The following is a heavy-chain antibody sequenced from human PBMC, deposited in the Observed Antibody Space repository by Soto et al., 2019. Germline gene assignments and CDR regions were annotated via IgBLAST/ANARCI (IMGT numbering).Heavy chain of an antibody. V-gene: IGHV4-30-4*08. CDR1: GGSFSDTY. CDR3: ARRSYYYDSSGYYYGSENFGY. D-gene: IGHD3-22*01. J-gene: IGHJ4*02. CDR2: IYYSGST. Sequence: PSETLSLTCAVYGGSFSDTYWNWFRQPPGKGLEWIGYIYYSGSTYYNPSLKSRVTISVDTSKNQFSLKLSSVTAADTAVYYCARRSYYYDSSGYYYGSENFGYWGQGTLVTVSS.